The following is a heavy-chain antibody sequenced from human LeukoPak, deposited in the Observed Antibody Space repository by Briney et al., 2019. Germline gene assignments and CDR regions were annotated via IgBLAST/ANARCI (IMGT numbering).Heavy chain of an antibody. CDR3: AKDRYGDYEAPFHYYMDA. CDR1: GYTFTYYY. D-gene: IGHD5-12*01. V-gene: IGHV1-2*02. CDR2: INPKSGDT. J-gene: IGHJ6*03. Sequence: ASVKVSCKASGYTFTYYYIHWVRQAPGQGLEWMGWINPKSGDTNYAQKLQGRVTITRDTSIDTAYMQLSRLRSDDTAVYYCAKDRYGDYEAPFHYYMDAWGRGTTVTVSS.